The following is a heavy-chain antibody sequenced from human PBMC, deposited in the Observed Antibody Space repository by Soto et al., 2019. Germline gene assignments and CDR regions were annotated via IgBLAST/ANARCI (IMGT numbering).Heavy chain of an antibody. J-gene: IGHJ4*02. D-gene: IGHD2-21*02. Sequence: VASVKVSCKASGGTFNSYAISWLRQAPGQGLEWMGGIIPIFGTANYAQKFQGRVRITADESTSTAYMELSSLRSEDTAVYYCARSEFCGVDCYDASFDYRGQGTPVTVS. V-gene: IGHV1-69*13. CDR1: GGTFNSYA. CDR3: ARSEFCGVDCYDASFDY. CDR2: IIPIFGTA.